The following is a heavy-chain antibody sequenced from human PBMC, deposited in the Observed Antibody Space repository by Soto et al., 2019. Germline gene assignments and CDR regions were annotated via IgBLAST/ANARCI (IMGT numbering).Heavy chain of an antibody. V-gene: IGHV4-31*03. CDR2: IYYSGNT. J-gene: IGHJ3*02. D-gene: IGHD3-22*01. Sequence: QVQLQESGPGQVKPSQTLSLTCTVSGGSISSGGYYWSWIRQHPGKGLEWIGYIYYSGNTYYNPSLKSRVTISVDTSENQFSLKLRSVTAADTAVYYCARSESSGYFKNLDLSAFDIWGQGTMVTVSS. CDR3: ARSESSGYFKNLDLSAFDI. CDR1: GGSISSGGYY.